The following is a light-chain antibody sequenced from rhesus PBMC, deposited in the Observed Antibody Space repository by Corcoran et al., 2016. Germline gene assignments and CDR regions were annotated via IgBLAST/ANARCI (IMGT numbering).Light chain of an antibody. Sequence: DIQMTQSPSSLSASVGDTVTITCRASQSISSWLDWYQQKPGKAPKLLIDKASSLQSGVQSRFSGSGSGTDFTLTISSLQPEDFATYYCLQYSSSPYSFGQGTKVEIK. CDR3: LQYSSSPYS. CDR2: KAS. J-gene: IGKJ2*01. CDR1: QSISSW. V-gene: IGKV1-22*01.